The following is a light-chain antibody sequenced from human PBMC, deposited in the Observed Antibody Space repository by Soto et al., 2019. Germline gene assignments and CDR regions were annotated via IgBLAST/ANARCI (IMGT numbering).Light chain of an antibody. J-gene: IGKJ1*01. CDR3: QHYKTYWT. CDR1: QTISSW. CDR2: DAS. V-gene: IGKV1-5*01. Sequence: DIQMTQSPSSLYATVGDRVTITCRASQTISSWLAWYQHKPGAAPKLLIYDASSLETGVPSRFSGSGSGTEFTLTITSLQPDDSATYFCQHYKTYWTFGQGTKVDIK.